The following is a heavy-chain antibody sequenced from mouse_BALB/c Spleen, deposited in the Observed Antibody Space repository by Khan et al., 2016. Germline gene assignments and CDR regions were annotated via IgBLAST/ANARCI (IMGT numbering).Heavy chain of an antibody. CDR3: AREPYAMDY. CDR2: INTYTGEP. J-gene: IGHJ4*01. Sequence: QIQLVQSGPELKKPGETVKISCKTSGYTFTHFGMKWVKQAPGKGLKWMGWINTYTGEPKYADDFKGRFAFYLETYASTAYLQNNNLKIEDTATYFCAREPYAMDYWGQVTSVTVSS. V-gene: IGHV9-3-1*01. CDR1: GYTFTHFG.